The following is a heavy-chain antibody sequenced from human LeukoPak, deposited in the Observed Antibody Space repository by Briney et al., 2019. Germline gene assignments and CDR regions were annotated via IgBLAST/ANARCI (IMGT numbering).Heavy chain of an antibody. CDR2: INHSGNI. J-gene: IGHJ4*02. CDR3: ARGRRW. V-gene: IGHV4-34*01. D-gene: IGHD5-24*01. CDR1: GGSFSGYY. Sequence: PSETLCLTCAVYGGSFSGYYWTWIRQPPGKGLEWIGEINHSGNINYNPSLKSRLTISIDTSKNQFSLKLSSVTAADTAVYYCARGRRWWGQGTLVTASS.